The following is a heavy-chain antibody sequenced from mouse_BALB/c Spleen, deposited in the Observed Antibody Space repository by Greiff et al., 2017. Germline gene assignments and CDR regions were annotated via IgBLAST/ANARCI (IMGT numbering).Heavy chain of an antibody. CDR1: GYTFTSYW. CDR2: INPSTGYT. V-gene: IGHV1-7*01. D-gene: IGHD2-4*01. J-gene: IGHJ3*01. CDR3: ARLITMAY. Sequence: QVQLKQSGAELAKPGASVKMSCKASGYTFTSYWMHWVKQRPGQGLEWIGYINPSTGYTEYNQKFKDKATLTADKSSSTAYMQLSSLTSEDSAVYYCARLITMAYWGQGTLVTVSA.